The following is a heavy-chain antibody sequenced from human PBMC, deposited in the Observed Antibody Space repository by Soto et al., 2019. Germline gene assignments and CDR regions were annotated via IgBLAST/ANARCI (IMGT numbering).Heavy chain of an antibody. CDR1: GFTFSRYG. CDR3: AIDTIPAHYMDV. D-gene: IGHD2-2*02. V-gene: IGHV3-30*03. J-gene: IGHJ6*03. Sequence: QVQLVESGGGVVQPGRSLRLSCAASGFTFSRYGMHWVRQAPGKGLEWIVIISRDGSNDYYADPVKGRFTISRDNSKNTLYLHMNILRIEDTAVYYCAIDTIPAHYMDVWGKGITVIVSS. CDR2: ISRDGSND.